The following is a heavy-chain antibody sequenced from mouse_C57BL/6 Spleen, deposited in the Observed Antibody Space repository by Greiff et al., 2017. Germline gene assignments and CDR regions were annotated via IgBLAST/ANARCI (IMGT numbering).Heavy chain of an antibody. Sequence: QVQLQQSGPELVKPGASVKISCKASGYAFSSSWMNWVKQRPGKGLEWIGRSYPGDGDTNYNGKFKGKATLTADKSSSTAYMQLSSLTSEDSAVYFCARETNYFDYWGQGTTLTVSS. CDR3: ARETNYFDY. V-gene: IGHV1-82*01. J-gene: IGHJ2*01. CDR1: GYAFSSSW. CDR2: SYPGDGDT.